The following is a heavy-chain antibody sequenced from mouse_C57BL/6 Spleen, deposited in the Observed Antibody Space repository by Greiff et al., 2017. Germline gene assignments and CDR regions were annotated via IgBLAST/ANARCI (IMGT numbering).Heavy chain of an antibody. J-gene: IGHJ2*01. V-gene: IGHV1-18*01. CDR2: INPNNGGT. CDR3: ARPGYDEGYYFDY. CDR1: GYTFTDYN. Sequence: EVKLVESGPELVKPGASVKIPCKASGYTFTDYNMDWVKQSHGKSLEWIGDINPNNGGTIYNQKFKGKATLTVDKSSSTAYMELRSLTSEDTAVYYCARPGYDEGYYFDYWGQGTTLTVSS. D-gene: IGHD2-2*01.